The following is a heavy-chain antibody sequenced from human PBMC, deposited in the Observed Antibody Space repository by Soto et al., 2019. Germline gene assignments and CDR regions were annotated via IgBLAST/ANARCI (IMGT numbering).Heavy chain of an antibody. CDR2: ISSNGGST. J-gene: IGHJ4*02. Sequence: EVQLVESGGGLVQPGGSLRLSCAASGFTFSSYAMHWVRQAPGKGLEYVSAISSNGGSTYYANSVKGRFTISRDNSKNTLYLQMGRLRAEDMAVYYCARDRGYGSGATFDYWGQGTLVTVSS. CDR3: ARDRGYGSGATFDY. D-gene: IGHD3-10*01. V-gene: IGHV3-64*01. CDR1: GFTFSSYA.